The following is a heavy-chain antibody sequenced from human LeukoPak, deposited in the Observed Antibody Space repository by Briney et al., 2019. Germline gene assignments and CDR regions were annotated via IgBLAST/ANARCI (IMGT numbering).Heavy chain of an antibody. V-gene: IGHV3-23*01. CDR1: GFTFRSFA. J-gene: IGHJ6*03. Sequence: GESLRLSCAASGFTFRSFAMSWVRQAPGKGLEWLSGISASGHYIYNADSVKGRFTISRDNSKNTLYIEINSLRAEDTAVYYCARDGSWGDYQFYFYMDVWGKGTTVTVSS. D-gene: IGHD2-2*01. CDR2: ISASGHYI. CDR3: ARDGSWGDYQFYFYMDV.